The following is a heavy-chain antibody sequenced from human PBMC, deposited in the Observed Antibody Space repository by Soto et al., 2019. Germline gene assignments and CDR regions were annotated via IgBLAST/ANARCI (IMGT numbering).Heavy chain of an antibody. J-gene: IGHJ4*02. V-gene: IGHV4-59*11. CDR3: ARSNWYSEY. CDR2: IYYTGST. CDR1: GGSINNHY. D-gene: IGHD7-27*01. Sequence: QVQLQESGPGLVKPSETLSLTCTVSGGSINNHYWSWIRQPPGKGLEWIGYIYYTGSTNYNPSLKCRVTISVDTSKNPFSLNLTSLTAADTAIYYCARSNWYSEYWGQGTLVTVSS.